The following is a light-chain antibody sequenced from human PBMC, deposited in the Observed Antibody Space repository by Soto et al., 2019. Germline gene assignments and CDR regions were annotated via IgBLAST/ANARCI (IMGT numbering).Light chain of an antibody. CDR3: QQYESYSPLT. CDR1: QSIRSW. Sequence: DIQMTQSPSILSASEGDRVTITCRASQSIRSWLAWYQQKPGKAPKLLIYDAYSLESGVPSRFSGRRSGTEFTLTIAGLQPEDFATYYCQQYESYSPLTFGGGTKVEIK. CDR2: DAY. J-gene: IGKJ4*01. V-gene: IGKV1-5*01.